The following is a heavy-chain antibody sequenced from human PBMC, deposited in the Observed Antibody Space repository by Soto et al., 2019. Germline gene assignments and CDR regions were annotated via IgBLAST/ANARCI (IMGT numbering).Heavy chain of an antibody. V-gene: IGHV3-21*01. CDR1: GFNFNSYT. CDR3: ASDCSGGSRYPVMDV. CDR2: ISSSGYI. D-gene: IGHD2-15*01. J-gene: IGHJ6*02. Sequence: GWSLRLSCAASGFNFNSYTINWVRQAPGKRLEWLSSISSSGYIFSTDSVRGRFTISRDNAKNSVYLQINSLRAEDTAVYFCASDCSGGSRYPVMDVWGQGSTVTVSS.